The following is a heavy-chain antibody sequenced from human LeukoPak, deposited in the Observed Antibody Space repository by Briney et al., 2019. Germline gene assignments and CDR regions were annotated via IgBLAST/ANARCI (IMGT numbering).Heavy chain of an antibody. CDR3: ARGVITYYYGSGSYYFDY. D-gene: IGHD3-10*01. J-gene: IGHJ4*02. V-gene: IGHV4-34*01. CDR1: GGSFSGYY. CDR2: INHSGST. Sequence: SETLSLTCAVYGGSFSGYYWSWIRQPPGKGLEWIGEINHSGSTNYNPSLKSRVTISVDTSKNQFSLKLSSVTAADTAVYYCARGVITYYYGSGSYYFDYWGQGTLVTVSS.